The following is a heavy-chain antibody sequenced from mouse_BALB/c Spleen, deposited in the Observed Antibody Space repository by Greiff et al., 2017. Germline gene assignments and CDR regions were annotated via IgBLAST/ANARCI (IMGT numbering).Heavy chain of an antibody. V-gene: IGHV8-12*01. D-gene: IGHD2-2*01. J-gene: IGHJ4*01. CDR2: IYWDDDK. CDR3: ARRGGYGYDGAMDY. Sequence: QVTLKVSGPGILQPSQTLSLTCSFSGFSLSTSGMGVSWIRQPSGKGLEWLAHIYWDDDKRYNPSLKSRLTISKDTSSNQVFLKITSVDTADTATYYCARRGGYGYDGAMDYWGQGTSVTVSS. CDR1: GFSLSTSGMG.